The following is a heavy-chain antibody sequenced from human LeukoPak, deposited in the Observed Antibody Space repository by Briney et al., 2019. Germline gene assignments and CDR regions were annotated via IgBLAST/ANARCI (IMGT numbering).Heavy chain of an antibody. D-gene: IGHD3-10*01. CDR3: ARGYYYGSGSKFDP. CDR1: GYTFTGYY. CDR2: INPNSGGT. Sequence: GASVKVSCKASGYTFTGYYMHWVRQAPGQGLEWMGWINPNSGGTNYAQKFQGRVTMTRDTSISTAYMELSRLRSADTAVYYCARGYYYGSGSKFDPWGQGTLVTVSS. J-gene: IGHJ5*02. V-gene: IGHV1-2*02.